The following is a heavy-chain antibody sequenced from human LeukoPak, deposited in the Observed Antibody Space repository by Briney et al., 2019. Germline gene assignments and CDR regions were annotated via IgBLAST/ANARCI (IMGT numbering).Heavy chain of an antibody. D-gene: IGHD6-6*01. Sequence: SETLSLTCTVSGGSISTYYWSWVRQPPGKGLEWIGYINYSGRTNANSSLKSRVAISVDTSKNQFSLRLSSVTAADTAVYYCARAGSSSGLFDYWGQGTLVTVSS. V-gene: IGHV4-59*08. CDR3: ARAGSSSGLFDY. J-gene: IGHJ4*02. CDR2: INYSGRT. CDR1: GGSISTYY.